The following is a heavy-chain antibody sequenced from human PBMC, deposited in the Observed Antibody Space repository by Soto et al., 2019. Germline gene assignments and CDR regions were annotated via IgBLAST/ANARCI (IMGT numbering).Heavy chain of an antibody. V-gene: IGHV3-23*01. Sequence: PGGSLRLSCAASGFTFSSYPMSWVRQAPGKGLEWVSAISGSGGNTYYADSVKGRFTISRDNSKKTVSLQMNSLRAEDTAVYYCAKGVPGIAVAGTGYFQHWGQGTLVTVSS. CDR1: GFTFSSYP. J-gene: IGHJ1*01. CDR2: ISGSGGNT. D-gene: IGHD6-19*01. CDR3: AKGVPGIAVAGTGYFQH.